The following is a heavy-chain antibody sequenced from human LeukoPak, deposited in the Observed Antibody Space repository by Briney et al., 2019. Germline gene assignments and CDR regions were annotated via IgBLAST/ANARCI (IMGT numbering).Heavy chain of an antibody. Sequence: GGSLRLSCVASGFIFSTYAMSWVRQTPGKGLEWVAVIWYDGSNKYYADSVKGRFTISRDNSKNTLYLQMNSLRAEDTAVYYCARVPGYYDSSGYYDYWGQGTLVTVSS. CDR3: ARVPGYYDSSGYYDY. J-gene: IGHJ4*02. V-gene: IGHV3-33*08. CDR2: IWYDGSNK. CDR1: GFIFSTYA. D-gene: IGHD3-22*01.